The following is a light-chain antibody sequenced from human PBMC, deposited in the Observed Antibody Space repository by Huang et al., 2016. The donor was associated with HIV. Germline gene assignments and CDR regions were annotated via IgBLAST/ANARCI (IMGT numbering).Light chain of an antibody. CDR2: AAS. J-gene: IGKJ3*01. V-gene: IGKV3-15*01. CDR3: QQYNDFRST. Sequence: ETVMTQSPVTLSVSPGDRASLSCRSSQIVRSYLAWYQHKPGQDPRLLIYAASTMATGVPARFSGSGAGTEFTLTISTLQSEDSAVYYCQQYNDFRSTFGPGTRVEIK. CDR1: QIVRSY.